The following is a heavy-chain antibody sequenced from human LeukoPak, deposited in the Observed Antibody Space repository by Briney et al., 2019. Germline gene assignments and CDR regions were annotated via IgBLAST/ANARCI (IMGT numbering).Heavy chain of an antibody. CDR2: ISSSSSYI. CDR3: ARDYYGSGSCDY. CDR1: GFTFSSYS. D-gene: IGHD3-10*01. J-gene: IGHJ4*02. V-gene: IGHV3-21*01. Sequence: GGSPRLSCAASGFTFSSYSMNWVRQAPGKGLEWVSSISSSSSYIYYADSVKGRFTISRDNAKNSLYLQMNSLRAEDTAVYYCARDYYGSGSCDYWGQGTLVTVSS.